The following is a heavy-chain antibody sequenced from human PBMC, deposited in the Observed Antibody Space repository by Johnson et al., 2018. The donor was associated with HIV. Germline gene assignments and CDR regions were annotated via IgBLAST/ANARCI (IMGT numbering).Heavy chain of an antibody. V-gene: IGHV3-30*04. CDR3: ASKAAGTMHAFDI. J-gene: IGHJ3*02. CDR1: GFTFSSYA. CDR2: ISYDGSNK. D-gene: IGHD6-13*01. Sequence: QVQLVESGGGVVQPGRSLRLSCAASGFTFSSYAMHWVRQAPGKGLGWVAVISYDGSNKYYADSVKGRFTISRDNSKNTLYLQMNSLRAEDTAVYYCASKAAGTMHAFDIWGQGTMVTVSS.